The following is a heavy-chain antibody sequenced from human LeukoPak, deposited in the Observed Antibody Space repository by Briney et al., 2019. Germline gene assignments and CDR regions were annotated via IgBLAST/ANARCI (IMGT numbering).Heavy chain of an antibody. CDR2: TCPGDSDT. CDR3: ARTYYYDSSGYYYFDY. Sequence: GESLKISCEASGYGFTSHCVGWVRQMPGKGLEWMGITCPGDSDTRYSPSFQGQATMSADKSISTAYLLWSSLKASDTAMYYCARTYYYDSSGYYYFDYWGQGTLVTVSS. V-gene: IGHV5-51*01. J-gene: IGHJ4*02. CDR1: GYGFTSHC. D-gene: IGHD3-22*01.